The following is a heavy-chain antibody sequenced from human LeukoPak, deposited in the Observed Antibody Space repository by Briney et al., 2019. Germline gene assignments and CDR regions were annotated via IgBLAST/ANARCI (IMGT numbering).Heavy chain of an antibody. Sequence: SETLPLTCTVSGGSISSYYWSWIRQPPGKGLEWIGYIYYSGSTNYNPSLKSRVTISVDTSKNQFSLKLSSVTAADTAVYYCARGPQPYDFWSGYSQGMDVWGQGTTVTVSS. CDR1: GGSISSYY. CDR2: IYYSGST. CDR3: ARGPQPYDFWSGYSQGMDV. V-gene: IGHV4-59*01. D-gene: IGHD3-3*01. J-gene: IGHJ6*02.